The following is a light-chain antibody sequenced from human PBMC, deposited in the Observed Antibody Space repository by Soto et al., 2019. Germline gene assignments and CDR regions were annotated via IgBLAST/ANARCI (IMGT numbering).Light chain of an antibody. CDR2: EGS. CDR1: SSEVESYNL. Sequence: QSALTQPASVSGSPGQSITISCTGTSSEVESYNLVSWYQQHPGKAPKVMIYEGSKRPSGVSNRFSGSKSGNTDSLTISGLQAEDEADYYCCSYAGSSTGFGTGTKLTVL. CDR3: CSYAGSSTG. J-gene: IGLJ1*01. V-gene: IGLV2-23*01.